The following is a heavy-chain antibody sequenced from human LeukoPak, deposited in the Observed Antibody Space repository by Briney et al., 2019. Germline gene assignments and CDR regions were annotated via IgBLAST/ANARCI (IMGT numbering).Heavy chain of an antibody. CDR1: GFTFYTYA. CDR2: ISSSSSYI. D-gene: IGHD3-10*01. Sequence: GGSLRLSCAASGFTFYTYAMSWVRQAPGKGLEWVSSISSSSSYIYYADSVKGRFTISRDNAKNSLYLQMNSLRAEDTAVYYCARGRWGSSLYYYYMDVWGKGTTVTVSS. CDR3: ARGRWGSSLYYYYMDV. J-gene: IGHJ6*03. V-gene: IGHV3-21*01.